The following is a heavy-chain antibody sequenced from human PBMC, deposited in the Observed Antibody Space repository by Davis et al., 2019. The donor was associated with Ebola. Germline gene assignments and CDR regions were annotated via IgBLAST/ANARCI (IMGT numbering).Heavy chain of an antibody. D-gene: IGHD1-26*01. CDR3: ARDLLRWELLRDYYYMDV. J-gene: IGHJ6*03. CDR2: INAGNGNT. CDR1: GYTFTSYD. Sequence: ASVKVSCKASGYTFTSYDINWVRQATGQRLEWMGWINAGNGNTKYSQKLQGRVTMTTDTSTSTAYMELRSLRSDDTAVYYCARDLLRWELLRDYYYMDVWGKGTTVTVSS. V-gene: IGHV1-18*01.